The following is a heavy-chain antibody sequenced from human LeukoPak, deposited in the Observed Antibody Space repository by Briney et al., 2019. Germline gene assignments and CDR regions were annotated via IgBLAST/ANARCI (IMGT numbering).Heavy chain of an antibody. J-gene: IGHJ4*02. Sequence: GGSLRLSCAASGFTFSSYSMNWVRQAPGKGMGWVSYIINSGTTIYYADSVKGRFTISRDNAKNSLYLQMNSLRVDDTAVYYCARAGDVYRALAYWGQGTLVTVSS. CDR1: GFTFSSYS. CDR3: ARAGDVYRALAY. V-gene: IGHV3-48*04. CDR2: IINSGTTI. D-gene: IGHD5-24*01.